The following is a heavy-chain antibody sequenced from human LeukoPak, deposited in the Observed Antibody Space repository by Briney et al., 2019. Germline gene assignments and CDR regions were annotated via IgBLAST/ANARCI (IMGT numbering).Heavy chain of an antibody. D-gene: IGHD3-10*01. Sequence: ASETLSLTCTVSGGSISSYYWSWIRQPPGKGLEWIGYIYYSGSTNYNPSLKSRVTISVDTSKNQFSLKLSSVTAADTAVYYCARVPDTAMVTPANAPFGELSVVDWYFDLWGRGTLVTVSS. CDR1: GGSISSYY. CDR2: IYYSGST. V-gene: IGHV4-59*01. J-gene: IGHJ2*01. CDR3: ARVPDTAMVTPANAPFGELSVVDWYFDL.